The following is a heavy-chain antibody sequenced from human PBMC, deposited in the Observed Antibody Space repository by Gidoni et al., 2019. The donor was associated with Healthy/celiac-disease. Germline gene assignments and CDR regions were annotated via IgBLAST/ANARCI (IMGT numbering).Heavy chain of an antibody. CDR1: GFPFSSYS. CDR2: ISSSSSYI. V-gene: IGHV3-21*01. D-gene: IGHD2-2*01. J-gene: IGHJ6*02. Sequence: EVQLVESGGGRVKPGGSLRLSCAASGFPFSSYSMNWVRQAPGKGLEWVSSISSSSSYIYYADSVKGRLTISRDNAKNSLYLQMNSLRAEDTAVYYCARDRGYCSSTSCLSGYYYYGMDVWGQGTTVTVSS. CDR3: ARDRGYCSSTSCLSGYYYYGMDV.